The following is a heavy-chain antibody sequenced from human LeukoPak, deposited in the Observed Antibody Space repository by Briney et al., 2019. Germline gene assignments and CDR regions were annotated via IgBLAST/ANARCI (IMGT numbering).Heavy chain of an antibody. V-gene: IGHV3-21*01. CDR1: GFTFSSYS. CDR3: ARDGWELSLKGEYYFDY. Sequence: GGSLRLSCAASGFTFSSYSMNWVRQAPGKGLEWVSSISSSSSYIYYADSVKGRFTISRDNAKNSLYLQMNSLRAEDTAVYYCARDGWELSLKGEYYFDYWGQGTLVTVSS. D-gene: IGHD1-26*01. J-gene: IGHJ4*02. CDR2: ISSSSSYI.